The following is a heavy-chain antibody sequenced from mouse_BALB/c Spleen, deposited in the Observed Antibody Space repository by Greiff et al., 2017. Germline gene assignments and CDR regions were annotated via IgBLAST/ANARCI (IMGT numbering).Heavy chain of an antibody. CDR3: ARAYYYGSMWFAY. D-gene: IGHD1-1*01. J-gene: IGHJ3*01. V-gene: IGHV2-9*02. Sequence: QVQLKESGPGLVAPPQSLSITCTVSGFSLTSYGIHWVRQPPGKGLEWLGVIWAGGSTNYNSALMSRLSISKDNSKSQVFLKMNSLQTDDTAMYYCARAYYYGSMWFAYWGQGTLVTVSA. CDR2: IWAGGST. CDR1: GFSLTSYG.